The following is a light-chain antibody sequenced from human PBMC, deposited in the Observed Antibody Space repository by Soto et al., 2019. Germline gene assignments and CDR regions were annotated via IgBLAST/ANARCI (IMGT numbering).Light chain of an antibody. CDR2: AAY. J-gene: IGKJ1*01. CDR3: LQHNSYPGT. CDR1: QGIRND. Sequence: DIQMTQSPSSLSASVGDRVTITCRTSQGIRNDLAWYQQKPGQAPKRLIYAAYSLQSGVPSRFSGSASGTEFSLTIMSLQAEDFATYYCLQHNSYPGTLGQGTKVEFK. V-gene: IGKV1-17*01.